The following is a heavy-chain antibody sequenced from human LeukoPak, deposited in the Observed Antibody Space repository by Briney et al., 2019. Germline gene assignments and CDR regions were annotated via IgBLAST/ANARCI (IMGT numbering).Heavy chain of an antibody. V-gene: IGHV4-59*01. CDR3: ARDQYYYDSSGYLGAFDI. Sequence: PSETLSLTCTVSGGSISSYYWSWIRQPPGKGLEWIGYIYYSGSTNYNPSLKSRVTISVDTSKNQFSLKLSSVTAADTAVYYCARDQYYYDSSGYLGAFDIWGQGTMVTVS. D-gene: IGHD3-22*01. J-gene: IGHJ3*02. CDR1: GGSISSYY. CDR2: IYYSGST.